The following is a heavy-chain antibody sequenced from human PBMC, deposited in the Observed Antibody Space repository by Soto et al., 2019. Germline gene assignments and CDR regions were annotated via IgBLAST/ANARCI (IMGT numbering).Heavy chain of an antibody. Sequence: GGSLRLSCAASGFTFGIYGMHLVRQAPGKGLEWVAVIWYDGSIKYHADSVKGRFTISRDNSKNTVYLQMNSLRDEDTAVYYCARATSGSFDALDMWGQGTMVTVSS. CDR2: IWYDGSIK. V-gene: IGHV3-33*01. CDR3: ARATSGSFDALDM. CDR1: GFTFGIYG. J-gene: IGHJ3*02. D-gene: IGHD1-26*01.